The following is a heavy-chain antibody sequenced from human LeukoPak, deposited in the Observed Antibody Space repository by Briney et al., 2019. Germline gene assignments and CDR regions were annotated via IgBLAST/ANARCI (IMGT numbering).Heavy chain of an antibody. D-gene: IGHD1-26*01. CDR2: IKQDGSEK. Sequence: GGSLRLSCAASGFTFSSYWMSWVRQAPGKGLEWVANIKQDGSEKYYVDSVKGRFTISRDNAKNSLYLQMNSLRAEDTAVYYCARDWMASGSYYVFDYWGQGTLVTVSS. CDR1: GFTFSSYW. CDR3: ARDWMASGSYYVFDY. V-gene: IGHV3-7*01. J-gene: IGHJ4*02.